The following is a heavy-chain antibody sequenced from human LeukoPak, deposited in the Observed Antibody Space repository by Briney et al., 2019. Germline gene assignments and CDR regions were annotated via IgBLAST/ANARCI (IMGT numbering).Heavy chain of an antibody. CDR2: ISGSGGST. D-gene: IGHD3-10*01. V-gene: IGHV3-23*01. Sequence: GGSLRLSCAASGFTFSSYAMSWVRQAPGKGLEWVSAISGSGGSTYYADSVKGRFTIPRDNSKNTLYLQMNSLRAEDTAVYYCAKNKKYYYGSGSYSWFDPWGQGTLVTVSS. CDR1: GFTFSSYA. J-gene: IGHJ5*02. CDR3: AKNKKYYYGSGSYSWFDP.